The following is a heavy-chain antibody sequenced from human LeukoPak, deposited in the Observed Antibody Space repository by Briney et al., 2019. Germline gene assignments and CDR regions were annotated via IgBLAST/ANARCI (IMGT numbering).Heavy chain of an antibody. CDR2: ISRSSSTI. V-gene: IGHV3-48*01. J-gene: IGHJ4*02. D-gene: IGHD6-13*01. CDR3: AKDRAFYSRTWYAFDY. Sequence: GGSLRLSCTASGFTFGDYAVTWVRQAPGKGLEWLSNISRSSSTIYYADSVKGRFTISRDNSKNTLYLQMNTLRAEDTAVFYCAKDRAFYSRTWYAFDYWGRGTLVTVSS. CDR1: GFTFGDYA.